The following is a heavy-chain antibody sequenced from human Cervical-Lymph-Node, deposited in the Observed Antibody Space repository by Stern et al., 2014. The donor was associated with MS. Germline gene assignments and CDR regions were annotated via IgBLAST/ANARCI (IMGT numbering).Heavy chain of an antibody. Sequence: EVQLLESGGGLVQPGGSLRLSCAASGFTFSTYAFSWVRQAPGKGLEWVASISASGVYTYYADSVNGRFTISRDNSKSMLYLEMQSLRAEDTAVYHCAKDLGRGVVVVPLYGLDVWGQGTTVTVSS. J-gene: IGHJ6*02. D-gene: IGHD2-2*01. CDR3: AKDLGRGVVVVPLYGLDV. V-gene: IGHV3-23*01. CDR1: GFTFSTYA. CDR2: ISASGVYT.